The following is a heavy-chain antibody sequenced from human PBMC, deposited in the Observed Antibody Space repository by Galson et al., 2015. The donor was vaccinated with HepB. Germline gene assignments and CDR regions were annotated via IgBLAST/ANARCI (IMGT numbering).Heavy chain of an antibody. J-gene: IGHJ3*02. D-gene: IGHD1-26*01. Sequence: CAISGDSVSSNSAAWNWIRQSPSRGLEWLGRTYYRSKWYNDYAVSVKSRITINPDTSKNQFSLQLNSVTPEDTAVYYCASSIIVHEAFDIWGQGTMVTVSS. CDR3: ASSIIVHEAFDI. CDR2: TYYRSKWYN. CDR1: GDSVSSNSAA. V-gene: IGHV6-1*01.